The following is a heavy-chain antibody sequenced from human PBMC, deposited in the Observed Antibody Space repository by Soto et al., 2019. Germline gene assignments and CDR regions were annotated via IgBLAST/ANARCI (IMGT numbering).Heavy chain of an antibody. CDR3: ATMYSGGYYGWFDP. CDR1: GYTLTELS. D-gene: IGHD1-26*01. J-gene: IGHJ5*02. V-gene: IGHV1-24*01. CDR2: FDPEDGET. Sequence: ASVKVSCKVSGYTLTELSMHWVRQAPGKGLEWMGGFDPEDGETIYAQKFQGRVTMTEDTSTDTAYMELSSLRSEDTAVYYCATMYSGGYYGWFDPWGQGTLVTVSS.